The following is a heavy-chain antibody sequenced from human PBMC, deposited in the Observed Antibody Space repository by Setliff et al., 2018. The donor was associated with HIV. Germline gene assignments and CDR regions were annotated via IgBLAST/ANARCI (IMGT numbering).Heavy chain of an antibody. CDR1: GYTFTDNY. CDR3: ARDYIHVFDI. J-gene: IGHJ3*02. CDR2: INSASGGT. Sequence: ASVKVSCKASGYTFTDNYIHWVRQAPGQGLEWMAWINSASGGTNYAQNFQGRVTVNRDTSINTVYLEVNGLKSDDTAVYYCARDYIHVFDIWGQGTMVTVSS. V-gene: IGHV1-2*02.